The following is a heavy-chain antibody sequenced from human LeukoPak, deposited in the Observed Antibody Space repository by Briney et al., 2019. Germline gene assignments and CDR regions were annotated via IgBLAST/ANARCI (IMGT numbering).Heavy chain of an antibody. CDR2: IYYSGST. V-gene: IGHV4-59*01. CDR3: ARATYYDYVWGSYRYNWFDP. CDR1: GGSISSYY. D-gene: IGHD3-16*02. J-gene: IGHJ5*02. Sequence: PSETLSLTCTVSGGSISSYYWSWIRQPPGKGLEWIGYIYYSGSTNYNPSLKSRVTISVDTSKNQFSLKLSSVTAADTAVYYCARATYYDYVWGSYRYNWFDPWGQGTLVTVSS.